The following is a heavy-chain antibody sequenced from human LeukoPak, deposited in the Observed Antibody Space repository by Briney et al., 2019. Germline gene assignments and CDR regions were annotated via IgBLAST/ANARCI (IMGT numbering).Heavy chain of an antibody. CDR1: GFTFSTYE. Sequence: GGSLRLSCAASGFTFSTYEVNWVRQPPGKGLEWVSYITSSGSTIYYADSVKGRFTISRDNAKNSLYLQMSSLRAEDTAVYYCASGGTLFDYWGQGTLVTVSS. D-gene: IGHD1-1*01. J-gene: IGHJ4*02. CDR2: ITSSGSTI. CDR3: ASGGTLFDY. V-gene: IGHV3-48*03.